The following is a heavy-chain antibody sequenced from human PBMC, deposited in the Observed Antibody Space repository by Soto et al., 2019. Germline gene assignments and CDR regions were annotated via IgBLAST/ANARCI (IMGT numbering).Heavy chain of an antibody. D-gene: IGHD2-21*01. CDR3: ATELGDNPASPFDS. CDR1: GVTFSSET. CDR2: IIPLFGNA. J-gene: IGHJ4*02. Sequence: QVQLVQSGAEVKKPGSSVKVSCKASGVTFSSETISWVRQAPGQGLEWVGWIIPLFGNANYAQKFQGRVTITADESTSTLYIELSSLRSADTAGDYCATELGDNPASPFDSWGQGTLVTVSS. V-gene: IGHV1-69*01.